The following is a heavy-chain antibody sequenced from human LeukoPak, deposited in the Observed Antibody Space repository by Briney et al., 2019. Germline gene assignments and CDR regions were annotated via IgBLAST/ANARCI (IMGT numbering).Heavy chain of an antibody. D-gene: IGHD3-3*01. CDR2: IIPIFGTA. V-gene: IGHV1-69*06. CDR3: ARAKHYDFWSGYYRSAFDI. Sequence: SVKVSCKASGYTFSGYFMHWVRQAPGQRLEWMGGIIPIFGTANYAQKFQGRVTITADKSTSTAYMELSSLRSEDTAVYYCARAKHYDFWSGYYRSAFDIWGQGTMVTVSS. CDR1: GYTFSGYF. J-gene: IGHJ3*02.